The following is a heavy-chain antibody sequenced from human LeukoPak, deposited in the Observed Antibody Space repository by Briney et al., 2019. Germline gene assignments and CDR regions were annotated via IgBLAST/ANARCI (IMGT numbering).Heavy chain of an antibody. CDR2: IYSGGST. V-gene: IGHV3-53*01. CDR1: GFTVSSNY. CDR3: ARDRGVYSRTLED. Sequence: GGSLRLSCAASGFTVSSNYMSWVRQAPGKGLEWVSVIYSGGSTYYADSVKGRFTISRDNAKNSLYLQMNSLRGEDTAVYYCARDRGVYSRTLEDWGQGTLVTVSS. D-gene: IGHD6-13*01. J-gene: IGHJ4*02.